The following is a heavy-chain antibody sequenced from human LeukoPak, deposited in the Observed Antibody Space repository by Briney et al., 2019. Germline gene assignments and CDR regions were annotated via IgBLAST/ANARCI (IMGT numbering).Heavy chain of an antibody. CDR2: FDPEDSET. CDR1: GYTLTELS. Sequence: GASVKVSCKVSGYTLTELSMHWVRQAPGKGLEWMGGFDPEDSETIYAQKFQGRVTMTEDTSTDTAYMELSSLRSEDTAVYYCATVALGPNYYGSGSYEYWGQGTLVTVSS. V-gene: IGHV1-24*01. D-gene: IGHD3-10*01. J-gene: IGHJ4*02. CDR3: ATVALGPNYYGSGSYEY.